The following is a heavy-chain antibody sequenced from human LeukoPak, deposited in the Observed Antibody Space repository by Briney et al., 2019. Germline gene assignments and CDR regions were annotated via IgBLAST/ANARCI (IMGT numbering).Heavy chain of an antibody. CDR3: ARGEASASGWDYYYMDV. D-gene: IGHD1-26*01. CDR1: GGTFSSYA. Sequence: SVKVSCKASGGTFSSYAISWVRQAPGQGLEWMGGIIPIFGTANYAQKFQGRVTITTDESTSTAYMELSSLRSEDTAVYYCARGEASASGWDYYYMDVWGKGTTVTVSS. V-gene: IGHV1-69*05. J-gene: IGHJ6*03. CDR2: IIPIFGTA.